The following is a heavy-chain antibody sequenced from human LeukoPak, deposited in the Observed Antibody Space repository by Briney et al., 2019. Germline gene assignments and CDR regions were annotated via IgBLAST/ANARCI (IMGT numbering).Heavy chain of an antibody. CDR3: ARGLTYFGKT. CDR1: GYTFTGYY. Sequence: ASVKVSCKASGYTFTGYYMHWVRQAPGQGLEWMGWINPNSGGTNYAQKFQGRVTMTRDTSISTVYMELSKLRSDDPGVYYCARGLTYFGKTWGQGNLVTASS. CDR2: INPNSGGT. D-gene: IGHD3-10*01. V-gene: IGHV1-2*02. J-gene: IGHJ5*02.